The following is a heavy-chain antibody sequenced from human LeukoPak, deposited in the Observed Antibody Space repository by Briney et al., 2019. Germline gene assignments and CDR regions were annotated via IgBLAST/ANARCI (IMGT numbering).Heavy chain of an antibody. J-gene: IGHJ4*02. CDR2: INSNGGTT. CDR1: GFTFSSYT. D-gene: IGHD1/OR15-1a*01. CDR3: ATAQTGATSYYFDD. V-gene: IGHV3-64*01. Sequence: PGGSLRLSCAASGFTFSSYTMYWVRQAPGKGLEYVPAINSNGGTTYYANSVKGRFTISRDNSKNRPYLQMGSLRGEDMAVYYCATAQTGATSYYFDDWGQGTLVTVSS.